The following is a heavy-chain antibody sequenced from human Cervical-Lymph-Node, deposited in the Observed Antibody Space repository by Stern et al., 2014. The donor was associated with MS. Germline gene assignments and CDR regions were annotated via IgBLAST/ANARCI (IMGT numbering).Heavy chain of an antibody. D-gene: IGHD3-16*01. J-gene: IGHJ4*02. Sequence: VQLVESGGGVVQPGRSLRISCAASGFPFSTYCMHWVRQAPGKGLEWLAVISHDGSQKYDADSAKGRFIISRDNVKNTLYLQMNSLRAEDTAVYYCAKDRGHDGFDYWGQGALVTVSS. CDR2: ISHDGSQK. V-gene: IGHV3-30*18. CDR1: GFPFSTYC. CDR3: AKDRGHDGFDY.